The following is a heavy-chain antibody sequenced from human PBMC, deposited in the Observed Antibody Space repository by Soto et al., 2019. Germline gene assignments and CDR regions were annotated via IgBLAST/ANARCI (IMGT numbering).Heavy chain of an antibody. Sequence: QVQLVQSGAEVKKPGASVKVSCTTSGYTFTLFGITWVRQAPGQGLEWMGWISPYNGDTKYAEKLEGRVTLTTDTSADKAYRELTTLTSDDPAEYYCARGGQSRYFDSWAKGALVTVSS. J-gene: IGHJ4*02. CDR2: ISPYNGDT. D-gene: IGHD1-20*01. CDR1: GYTFTLFG. CDR3: ARGGQSRYFDS. V-gene: IGHV1-18*01.